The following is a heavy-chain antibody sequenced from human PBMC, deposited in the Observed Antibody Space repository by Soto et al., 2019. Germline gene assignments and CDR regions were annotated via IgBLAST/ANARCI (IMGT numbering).Heavy chain of an antibody. V-gene: IGHV3-48*01. CDR3: ARDPRENGWLRFRVYYFDY. J-gene: IGHJ4*02. Sequence: EVQLVESGGGLVQPGGSLRLSCAASGFTFSSYSMNWVRQAPGKGLEWVSYISSSSSTIYYADSVKGRFTISRDNAKNSLYLQMNSLRAEDTAVYYCARDPRENGWLRFRVYYFDYWGQGTLVTVSS. CDR2: ISSSSSTI. D-gene: IGHD5-12*01. CDR1: GFTFSSYS.